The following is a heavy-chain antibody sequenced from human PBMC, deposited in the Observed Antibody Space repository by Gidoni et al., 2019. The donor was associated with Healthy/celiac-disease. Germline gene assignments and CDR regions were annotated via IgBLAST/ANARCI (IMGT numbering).Heavy chain of an antibody. CDR3: ARDPGGSSYYYYYGMDV. V-gene: IGHV3-33*01. D-gene: IGHD3-10*01. CDR2: IWYDGSKK. CDR1: GFTFSSSG. J-gene: IGHJ6*02. Sequence: QVQLVESGGGVVQPGRSLRLSCAASGFTFSSSGMHWVRQAPGKRLEWVAVIWYDGSKKYYADSVKGRFTISRDNSKNTLYLQMNSLRAEDTAVYYCARDPGGSSYYYYYGMDVWGQGTTVTVSS.